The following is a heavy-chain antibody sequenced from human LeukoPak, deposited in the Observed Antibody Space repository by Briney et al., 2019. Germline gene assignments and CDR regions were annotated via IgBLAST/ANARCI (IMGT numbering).Heavy chain of an antibody. CDR1: GFTFSSYA. D-gene: IGHD6-13*01. CDR2: ISSNGGST. V-gene: IGHV3-64D*06. CDR3: VKSYSSSWPAFDY. J-gene: IGHJ4*02. Sequence: GGSLRLSCSASGFTFSSYAMHWVRQAPEKGLEYVSAISSNGGSTYYADSVKGRFTISRDNSKNTLYLQMSSLRAEDTAVYYCVKSYSSSWPAFDYWGQGTLVTVSS.